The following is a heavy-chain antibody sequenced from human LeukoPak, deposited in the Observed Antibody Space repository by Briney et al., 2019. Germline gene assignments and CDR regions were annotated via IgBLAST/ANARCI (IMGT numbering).Heavy chain of an antibody. CDR1: GGTFSSYA. CDR2: INPNSGGT. D-gene: IGHD4-23*01. J-gene: IGHJ4*02. CDR3: ARQYGGGTNDY. Sequence: ASVKVSCKASGGTFSSYAISWVRQAPGQGLEWMGWINPNSGGTNYAQKFQGRVTMTRDTSISTAYMELSRLRSDDTAVYYCARQYGGGTNDYWGQGTLVTVSS. V-gene: IGHV1-2*02.